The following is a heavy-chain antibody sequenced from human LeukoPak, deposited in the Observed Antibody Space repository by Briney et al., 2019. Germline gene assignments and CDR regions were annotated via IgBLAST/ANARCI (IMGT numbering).Heavy chain of an antibody. D-gene: IGHD3-22*01. CDR1: GGSISSGDYY. J-gene: IGHJ4*02. CDR2: FYYSGTT. V-gene: IGHV4-30-4*01. Sequence: SQTLSLTCTVSGGSISSGDYYWSWIRQPPGKGLEWIGYFYYSGTTYYNPSLKSRLSISVDTSKNQFSLKLNSVTVADTAVYFCARAPTFSYDTSGYYLDYWGQGTLVTVSS. CDR3: ARAPTFSYDTSGYYLDY.